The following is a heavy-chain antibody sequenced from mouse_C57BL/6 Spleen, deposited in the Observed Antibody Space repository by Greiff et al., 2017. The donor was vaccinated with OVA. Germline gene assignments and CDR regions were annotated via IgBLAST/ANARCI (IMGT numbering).Heavy chain of an antibody. CDR1: GYTFTSYW. Sequence: VQLQQPGAELVRPGSSVKLSCKASGYTFTSYWMDWVKQRPGQGLEWIGNIYPSDSETNYNQKFKDKATLTVDKSSSTAYMQLSSLTSEDSAVYYCARERTPDYFDYWGQGTTLTVSS. J-gene: IGHJ2*01. CDR3: ARERTPDYFDY. CDR2: IYPSDSET. V-gene: IGHV1-61*01.